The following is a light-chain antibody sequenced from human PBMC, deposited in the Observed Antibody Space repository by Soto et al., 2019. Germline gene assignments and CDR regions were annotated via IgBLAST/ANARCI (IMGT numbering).Light chain of an antibody. CDR2: GAP. CDR3: QQYNNWPYT. CDR1: QSVSSN. Sequence: EILMTQSPATLAVSPGERAALSCRASQSVSSNFAWYQQKPGQAPRLLIYGAPSRATGTPARFSGSGSGTEFTLTISSLQSEDFAVDYCQQYNNWPYTFGLGTKLEMK. V-gene: IGKV3-15*01. J-gene: IGKJ2*01.